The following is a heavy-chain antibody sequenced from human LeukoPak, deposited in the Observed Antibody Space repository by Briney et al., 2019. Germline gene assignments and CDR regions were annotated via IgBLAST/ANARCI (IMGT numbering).Heavy chain of an antibody. CDR2: INPKNGAT. CDR1: GYTFTGFY. CDR3: ARPTHRLTVTTAIDY. J-gene: IGHJ4*02. Sequence: ASVNVSCKPSGYTFTGFYIHWVRQAPGQGLQWMGWINPKNGATKYSQNFRARVTMTRDTSIDTAYMELSSLTSDDTAIYYCARPTHRLTVTTAIDYWGQGTLVTVSS. D-gene: IGHD4-17*01. V-gene: IGHV1-2*02.